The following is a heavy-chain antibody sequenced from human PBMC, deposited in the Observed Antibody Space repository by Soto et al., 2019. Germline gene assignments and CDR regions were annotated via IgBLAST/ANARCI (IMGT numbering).Heavy chain of an antibody. CDR3: ARARGDPHYWYFDL. D-gene: IGHD2-21*02. J-gene: IGHJ2*01. V-gene: IGHV3-33*01. CDR1: GFTFSSYG. CDR2: IWYDGSNK. Sequence: QVQLVESGGGVVQPGRSLRLSCAASGFTFSSYGMHWVRQAPGKGLEWVAVIWYDGSNKYYADSVKGGFTISRDNSKNTLYLQMNSLRAEDTAVYYCARARGDPHYWYFDLWGRGTLVTVSS.